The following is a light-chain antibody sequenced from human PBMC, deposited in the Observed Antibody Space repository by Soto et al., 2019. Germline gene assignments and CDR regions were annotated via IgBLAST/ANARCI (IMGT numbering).Light chain of an antibody. Sequence: DIQMTQSPSSLSASVGDRVTITCRASQTISRNLNWYQQKPRKAPDLLIFAASNLQSGVPSRFSGSGSGADFTLTISSLQPEDFATYYCQQGHSAPLTFGGGTKVDIK. CDR2: AAS. CDR1: QTISRN. J-gene: IGKJ4*01. V-gene: IGKV1-39*01. CDR3: QQGHSAPLT.